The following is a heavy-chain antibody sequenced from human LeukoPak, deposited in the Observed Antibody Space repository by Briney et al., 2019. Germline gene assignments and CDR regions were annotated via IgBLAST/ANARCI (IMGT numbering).Heavy chain of an antibody. Sequence: PSQTLSLTCTVSGGSISSGDYYWSWIRQPPGKGLEWIGRIYTSGSTNYNPSLKSRVTMSVDTSKNQFSLKLSSVTAADTAVYYCARGGYGDYGAHDYWGQGTLVTVSS. D-gene: IGHD4-17*01. CDR1: GGSISSGDYY. CDR2: IYTSGST. V-gene: IGHV4-61*02. CDR3: ARGGYGDYGAHDY. J-gene: IGHJ4*02.